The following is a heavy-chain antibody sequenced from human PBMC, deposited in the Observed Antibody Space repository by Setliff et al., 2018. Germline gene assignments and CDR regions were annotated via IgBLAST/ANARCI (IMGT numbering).Heavy chain of an antibody. CDR3: VRDDADNYDAFDN. D-gene: IGHD3-22*01. CDR2: IKQDGSTK. Sequence: GGSLRLSCVVSGFSFSRHWMSWVRQAPGKGLEWVADIKQDGSTKYYLDSVKGRFTISRDNAKRSLYLQMNGLRADDTGVYYCVRDDADNYDAFDNWGQGTVVTV. V-gene: IGHV3-7*01. CDR1: GFSFSRHW. J-gene: IGHJ3*02.